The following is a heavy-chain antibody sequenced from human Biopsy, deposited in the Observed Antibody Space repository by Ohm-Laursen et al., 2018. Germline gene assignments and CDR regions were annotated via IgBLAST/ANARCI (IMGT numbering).Heavy chain of an antibody. CDR3: AKDRYNYTPIGGFSMDV. Sequence: SLRLSCSASGFTFDDHAMHWVRQPPGKGLEWVSGISWNSDKIGYADSVKGRFTISRDNAKNSLYLQMSSLRAEDTAVYYCAKDRYNYTPIGGFSMDVWGQGTTVTVSS. V-gene: IGHV3-9*01. D-gene: IGHD5-18*01. CDR2: ISWNSDKI. CDR1: GFTFDDHA. J-gene: IGHJ6*02.